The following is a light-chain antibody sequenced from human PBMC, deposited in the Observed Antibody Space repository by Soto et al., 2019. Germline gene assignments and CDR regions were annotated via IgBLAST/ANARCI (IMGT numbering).Light chain of an antibody. CDR3: AAWDDSLHGYV. CDR1: SSNIGSNT. V-gene: IGLV1-44*01. Sequence: QSVLTQPPSSSGTPGQRVTISCSGSSSNIGSNTVNWYQQLPGTAPKLLIYSNNQRPSGVPDRFSGSKSGTSASLAISGLQSEDEADYYCAAWDDSLHGYVFGTGTKVTVL. J-gene: IGLJ1*01. CDR2: SNN.